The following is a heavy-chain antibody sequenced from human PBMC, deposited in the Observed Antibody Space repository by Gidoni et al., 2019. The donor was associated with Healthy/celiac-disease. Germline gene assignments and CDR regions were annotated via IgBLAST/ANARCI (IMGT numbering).Heavy chain of an antibody. CDR1: GFTFRSYS. D-gene: IGHD2-8*01. J-gene: IGHJ4*02. Sequence: EVQLVESGGGLVKPGGSLRLSCSASGFTFRSYSMNWVRQAPGKGLEWVSSISSSSSYIYYADSVKGRFTISRDNAKNSLYLQMNSLRAEDTAVYYCARGYCTNGVCYRLPAGWGQGTLVTVSS. V-gene: IGHV3-21*01. CDR3: ARGYCTNGVCYRLPAG. CDR2: ISSSSSYI.